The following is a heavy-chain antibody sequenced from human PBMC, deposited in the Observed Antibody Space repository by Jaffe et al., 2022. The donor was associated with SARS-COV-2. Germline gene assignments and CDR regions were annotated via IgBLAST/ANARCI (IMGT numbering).Heavy chain of an antibody. CDR2: IRSKAYGGTT. D-gene: IGHD1-26*01. J-gene: IGHJ6*02. CDR3: TRCWDDYYYYYGMDV. CDR1: GFTFGDYA. V-gene: IGHV3-49*05. Sequence: EVQLVESGGGLVKPGRSLRLSCTASGFTFGDYAMSWFRQAPGKGLEWVGFIRSKAYGGTTEYAASVKGRFTISRDDSKSIAYLQMNSLKTEDTAVYYCTRCWDDYYYYYGMDVWGQGTTVTVSS.